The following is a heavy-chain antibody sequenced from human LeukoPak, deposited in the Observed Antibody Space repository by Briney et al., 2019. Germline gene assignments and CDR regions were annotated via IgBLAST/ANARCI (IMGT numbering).Heavy chain of an antibody. CDR2: INSDGSWT. D-gene: IGHD3-22*01. CDR3: ARDSSGCVDY. J-gene: IGHJ4*02. CDR1: GNYW. Sequence: GGSLRLSCAASGNYWMRWVRQAPGKGLVWVSHINSDGSWTSYADSVKGRFTISKDNAKNTVYLQMNSLRAEDTAVYYCARDSSGCVDYWGQGALVTVSS. V-gene: IGHV3-74*01.